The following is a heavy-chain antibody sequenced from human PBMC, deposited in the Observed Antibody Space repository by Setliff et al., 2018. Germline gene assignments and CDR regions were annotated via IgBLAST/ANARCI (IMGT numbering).Heavy chain of an antibody. D-gene: IGHD2-2*01. J-gene: IGHJ3*02. CDR3: ARLIWGAKMQLPHDVFDI. V-gene: IGHV4-61*02. CDR2: LHTSGST. Sequence: SETLSLTCAVSGGSLNSGSYYWSWIRQSTERGLEWLGRLHTSGSTTYNPALNSRVTISVDTSTNQFSLRLTSLTAADTAVYYCARLIWGAKMQLPHDVFDIWGQGTMVTVSS. CDR1: GGSLNSGSYY.